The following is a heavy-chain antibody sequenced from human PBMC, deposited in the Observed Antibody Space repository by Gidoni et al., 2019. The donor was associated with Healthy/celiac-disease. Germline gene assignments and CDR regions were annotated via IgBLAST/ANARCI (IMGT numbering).Heavy chain of an antibody. Sequence: EVQLVESGGGLVKPGGSLRLSFAASGFTFRSYSMNWVRQAPGKGLEWVSYISSSSSYIYYADSVKGRFTISRDNAKNSLYLQMNSLRAEDTAVYYCARDPRRPHPGAFDIWGQGTMVTVSS. D-gene: IGHD1-1*01. CDR1: GFTFRSYS. J-gene: IGHJ3*02. V-gene: IGHV3-21*01. CDR3: ARDPRRPHPGAFDI. CDR2: ISSSSSYI.